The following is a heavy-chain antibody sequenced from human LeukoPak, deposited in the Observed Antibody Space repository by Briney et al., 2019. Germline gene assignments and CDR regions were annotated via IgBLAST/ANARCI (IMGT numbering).Heavy chain of an antibody. CDR2: IYTSEST. J-gene: IGHJ4*02. V-gene: IGHV4-4*07. D-gene: IGHD6-13*01. Sequence: PSETLSLTCTVSGGSISNYYWSWTRQPAGKGLEWIGSIYTSESTNYNPSLKSRVTISVDTSKNQFSLKLSSVTAADTAVYHCARGHYSSSWYVFDYWGQGTLVTVSS. CDR3: ARGHYSSSWYVFDY. CDR1: GGSISNYY.